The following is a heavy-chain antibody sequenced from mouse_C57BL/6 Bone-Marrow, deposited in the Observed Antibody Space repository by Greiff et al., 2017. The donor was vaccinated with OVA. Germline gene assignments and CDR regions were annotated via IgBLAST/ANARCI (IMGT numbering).Heavy chain of an antibody. CDR1: GYTFTSYW. J-gene: IGHJ3*01. D-gene: IGHD1-1*01. V-gene: IGHV1-5*01. Sequence: VQLQQSGTVLARPGASVKMSCKTSGYTFTSYWMHWVKQRPGQGLEWIGAIYPGNSDTSYNQKFTGKAKLTAVTSASTAYMELSSLTNEDSAVYYCTRKGYYRFAYWGQGTLVTVSA. CDR3: TRKGYYRFAY. CDR2: IYPGNSDT.